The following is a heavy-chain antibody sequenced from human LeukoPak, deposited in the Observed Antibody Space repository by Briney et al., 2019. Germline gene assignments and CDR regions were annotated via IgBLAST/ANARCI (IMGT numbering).Heavy chain of an antibody. J-gene: IGHJ4*02. CDR1: GFTFSHDG. CDR2: INSETFGSRV. D-gene: IGHD3-16*01. V-gene: IGHV3-30*02. Sequence: GGSLRLSCAASGFTFSHDGMHWVRQAPGKGLEWVALINSETFGSRVSFSNSVKGRFTISRDNSKDTLYLQMNSLRAEDTAVYYCAKDRAHTFSFDSWGQGILVTVSS. CDR3: AKDRAHTFSFDS.